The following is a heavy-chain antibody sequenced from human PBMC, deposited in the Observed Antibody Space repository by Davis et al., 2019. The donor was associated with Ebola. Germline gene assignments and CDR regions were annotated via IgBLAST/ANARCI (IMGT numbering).Heavy chain of an antibody. CDR1: GYTLTELS. V-gene: IGHV1-24*01. CDR3: AREVSRGAVAGVFFDY. Sequence: AASVKVSCKVSGYTLTELSMHWVRQAPGKGLEWMGGFDPEDGETIYAQRFQGRVTMTSDTSASTAYMDLSSLRSEDTAVYYCAREVSRGAVAGVFFDYWGQGTLVTVSS. CDR2: FDPEDGET. J-gene: IGHJ4*02. D-gene: IGHD6-19*01.